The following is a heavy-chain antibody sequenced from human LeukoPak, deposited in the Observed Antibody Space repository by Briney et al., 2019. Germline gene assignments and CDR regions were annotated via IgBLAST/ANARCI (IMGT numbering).Heavy chain of an antibody. D-gene: IGHD5/OR15-5a*01. CDR1: GDSISTNGYY. CDR2: VNYSGTT. Sequence: KPSETLSLTCTVSGDSISTNGYYWGWIRQPPGKGLEWIGSVNYSGTTYYNPSLKSRVTVSADTSRNEISPHLSSVTAADAAVYYCARLPKSSCVYHFDFWGQGTLVTVSP. CDR3: ARLPKSSCVYHFDF. J-gene: IGHJ4*02. V-gene: IGHV4-39*01.